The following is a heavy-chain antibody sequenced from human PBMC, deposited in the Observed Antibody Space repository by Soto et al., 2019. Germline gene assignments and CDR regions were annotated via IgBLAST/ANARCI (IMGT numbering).Heavy chain of an antibody. Sequence: EVQLVESGGGLVQPGRSLRLSCAASGFTFDDYAMHWVRQAPGKGLEWVSGISWNSGSIGYADSVKGRFTISRDNAKNSLYLQMNSLRAEDTALYYCAKFSGYSSGWHVGISDYWGQGTLVTVSS. CDR1: GFTFDDYA. V-gene: IGHV3-9*01. D-gene: IGHD6-19*01. CDR2: ISWNSGSI. J-gene: IGHJ4*02. CDR3: AKFSGYSSGWHVGISDY.